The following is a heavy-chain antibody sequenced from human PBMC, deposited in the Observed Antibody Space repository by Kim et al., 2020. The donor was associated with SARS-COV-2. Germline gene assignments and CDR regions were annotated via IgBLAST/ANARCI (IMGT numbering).Heavy chain of an antibody. J-gene: IGHJ6*02. CDR2: IYSGGST. V-gene: IGHV3-53*01. CDR1: GFTVSSNY. D-gene: IGHD4-17*01. Sequence: GGSLRLSCAASGFTVSSNYMSWVRQAPGKGLEWVSVIYSGGSTYYADSVKGRFTISRDNSKNTLYLQMNSLRAEDTAVYYCAADYGDYDFRYYYYGMDVWGQGTTVTVSS. CDR3: AADYGDYDFRYYYYGMDV.